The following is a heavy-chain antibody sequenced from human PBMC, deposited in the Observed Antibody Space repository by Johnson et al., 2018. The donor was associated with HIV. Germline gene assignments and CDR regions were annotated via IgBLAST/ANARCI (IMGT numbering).Heavy chain of an antibody. CDR2: IYSDGSST. D-gene: IGHD5-18*01. V-gene: IGHV3-74*01. J-gene: IGHJ3*02. CDR3: PRETNSAMAGDAFDI. CDR1: GVTVSRTY. Sequence: VQLVESGGGVVQPGRSLRLSCATSGVTVSRTYMSWVRQAPVKGLEWVSVIYSDGSSTTYADSVKGRFTISRDNAKNTLYLQMNSLRAKDTAVYYCPRETNSAMAGDAFDIWGQGTMVTVSS.